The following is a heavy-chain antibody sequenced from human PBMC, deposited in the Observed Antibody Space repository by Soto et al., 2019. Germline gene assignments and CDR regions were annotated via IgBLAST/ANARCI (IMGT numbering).Heavy chain of an antibody. D-gene: IGHD2-15*01. CDR1: GYTFTNYD. V-gene: IGHV1-8*01. CDR3: ARRQAGYCSGGSCYPIDY. Sequence: ASVKVSCKASGYTFTNYDVNWVRQATGQGLEWMGWMNPNSGNTGYAQKFQGRVTMTRNTSISTAYMELSSLRSEDTAVYYCARRQAGYCSGGSCYPIDYWGQGTLVTVSS. J-gene: IGHJ4*02. CDR2: MNPNSGNT.